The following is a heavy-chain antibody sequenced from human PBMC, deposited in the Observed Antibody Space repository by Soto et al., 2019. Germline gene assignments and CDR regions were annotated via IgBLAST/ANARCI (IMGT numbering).Heavy chain of an antibody. J-gene: IGHJ5*02. CDR2: IFNSGST. CDR3: ARQVDWFDP. V-gene: IGHV4-59*08. CDR1: GGSISSYY. Sequence: PSETLSLTCTVSGGSISSYYWSWIRQPPGKGLEWIGYIFNSGSTNYNPSLKSRVTISVDTSKNQFSLKLRSVTAADTAVYYCARQVDWFDPWGQGTLVTV.